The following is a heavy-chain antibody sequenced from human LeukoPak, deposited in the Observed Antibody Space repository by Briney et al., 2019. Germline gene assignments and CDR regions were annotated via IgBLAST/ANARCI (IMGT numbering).Heavy chain of an antibody. CDR1: GGSFSGYY. D-gene: IGHD3-22*01. Sequence: PSETLSLTCAVYGGSFSGYYWSWIRQPPGKGLEWIGEINHSGSTNYNPSLKSRVTISVDTSKNQFSLKLSSVTAADTAVYYCARPAKHYYDSSGPLFDYWGQGTLVTVSP. CDR3: ARPAKHYYDSSGPLFDY. V-gene: IGHV4-34*01. J-gene: IGHJ4*02. CDR2: INHSGST.